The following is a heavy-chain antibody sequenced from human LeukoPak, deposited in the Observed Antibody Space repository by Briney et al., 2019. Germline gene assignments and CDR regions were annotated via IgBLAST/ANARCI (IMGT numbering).Heavy chain of an antibody. D-gene: IGHD5-18*01. V-gene: IGHV1-18*01. CDR3: ARVGYSYGYNGVGWFDP. CDR1: GYTLTELS. CDR2: ISAYNGNT. J-gene: IGHJ5*02. Sequence: ASVKVSCKVSGYTLTELSMHWVRQAPGQGLEWMGWISAYNGNTNYAQKLQGRVTMTTDTSTSTAYMELRSLRSDDTAVYYCARVGYSYGYNGVGWFDPWGQGTLVTVSS.